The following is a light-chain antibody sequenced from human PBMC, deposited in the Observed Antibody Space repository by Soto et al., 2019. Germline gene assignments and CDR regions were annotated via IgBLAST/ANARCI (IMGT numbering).Light chain of an antibody. CDR2: GAS. CDR1: PSVSSN. Sequence: EIVLTQYPATLSVSRGERATLSARARPSVSSNLAWYQQIPGQTPRLLLYGASTRATGIPVRFSGRGSGTEFTLTIRGLQLEDFAVNYCHQYYNWPRTFCQGTKGDIK. J-gene: IGKJ1*01. CDR3: HQYYNWPRT. V-gene: IGKV3-15*01.